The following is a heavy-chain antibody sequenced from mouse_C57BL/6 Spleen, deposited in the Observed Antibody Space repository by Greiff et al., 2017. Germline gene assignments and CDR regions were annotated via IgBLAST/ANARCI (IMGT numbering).Heavy chain of an antibody. Sequence: VKVVESGAELVRPGASVTLSCKASGYTFTDYEMHWVKQTPVHGLEWIGAIDPETGGTAYNQKFKGKAILTADKSSSTAYMELRSLTSEDSAVYYCTRSGDYDRFAYWGQGTLVTVSA. CDR3: TRSGDYDRFAY. V-gene: IGHV1-15*01. D-gene: IGHD2-4*01. J-gene: IGHJ3*01. CDR1: GYTFTDYE. CDR2: IDPETGGT.